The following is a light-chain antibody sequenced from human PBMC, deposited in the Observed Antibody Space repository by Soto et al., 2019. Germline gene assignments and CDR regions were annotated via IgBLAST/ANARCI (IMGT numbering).Light chain of an antibody. CDR3: QQSYSTPIA. J-gene: IGKJ5*01. Sequence: DIQMTQSAFSMSAAALNRATITCPTRQSISRYLNWYQQKPGKAPKLVIYAASSLQSGVPSRFSGSGSGTDFTLTISSLQPEDFATYYCQQSYSTPIAFGQGTRLENK. CDR2: AAS. CDR1: QSISRY. V-gene: IGKV1-39*01.